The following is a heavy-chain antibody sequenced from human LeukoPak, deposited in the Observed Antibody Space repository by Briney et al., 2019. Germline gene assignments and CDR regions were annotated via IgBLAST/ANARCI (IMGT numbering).Heavy chain of an antibody. CDR1: GFTFSDYA. V-gene: IGHV3-30*04. CDR2: ISYDGRNK. J-gene: IGHJ4*02. CDR3: AKGPLRGTAAAIDY. D-gene: IGHD2-2*01. Sequence: GRSLRLSCAAFGFTFSDYAMHWVRQAPGKGLEWVAVISYDGRNKHYPDSVKGRFTISRDISTDTLWLQMDSLRTEDTAVYYCAKGPLRGTAAAIDYWGQGTLVTVSS.